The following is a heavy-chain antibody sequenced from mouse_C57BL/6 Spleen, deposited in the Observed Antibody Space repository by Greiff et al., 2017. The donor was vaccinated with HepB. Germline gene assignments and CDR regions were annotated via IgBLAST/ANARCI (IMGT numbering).Heavy chain of an antibody. V-gene: IGHV3-6*01. CDR3: ARSGEYFDV. CDR2: ISYDGSN. J-gene: IGHJ1*03. Sequence: VQLKQSGPGLVKPSQSLSLTCSVTGYSITSGYYWNWIRQFPGNKLEWMGYISYDGSNNYNPSLKNRISITRDTSKNQFFLKLNSVTTEDTATYYCARSGEYFDVWGTGTTVTVSS. CDR1: GYSITSGYY.